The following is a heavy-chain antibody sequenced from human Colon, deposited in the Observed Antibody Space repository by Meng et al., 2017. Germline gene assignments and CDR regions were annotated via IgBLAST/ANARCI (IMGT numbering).Heavy chain of an antibody. CDR2: MSDSGTT. CDR1: GGSIKSGGYH. CDR3: ARDTLYGTDY. V-gene: IGHV4-31*03. D-gene: IGHD4-17*01. Sequence: QVHLHESGPGLVRPSEDPSLVCTVSGGSIKSGGYHWSWVRQHPGKGLEYIGFMSDSGTTDYNPSLRSRVSISEIGSSKNQFSLTLRSVTAADTTTYFCARDTLYGTDYWGQGVLVTVSS. J-gene: IGHJ4*02.